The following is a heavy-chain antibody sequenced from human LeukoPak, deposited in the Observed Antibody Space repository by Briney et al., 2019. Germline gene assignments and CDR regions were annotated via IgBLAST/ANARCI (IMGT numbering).Heavy chain of an antibody. D-gene: IGHD3-3*01. CDR3: ARYYDFWSSYSSYYYMDV. J-gene: IGHJ6*03. Sequence: GGTLRLSCAASGFTFSSYGMRWVRQAPGKGLEWVSAISGSGGSTYYADSVKGRVTISRDNAKNSLYLQMNSLRAEDTAVYYCARYYDFWSSYSSYYYMDVWGKGTTVTVSS. CDR1: GFTFSSYG. V-gene: IGHV3-23*01. CDR2: ISGSGGST.